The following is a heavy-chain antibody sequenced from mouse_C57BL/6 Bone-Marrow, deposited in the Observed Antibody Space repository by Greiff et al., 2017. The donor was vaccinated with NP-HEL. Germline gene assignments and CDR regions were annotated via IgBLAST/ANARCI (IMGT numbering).Heavy chain of an antibody. D-gene: IGHD2-12*01. CDR1: GYAFSSSW. CDR2: IYPGDGDT. V-gene: IGHV1-82*01. Sequence: QVQLKQSGPELVKPGASVKISCKASGYAFSSSWMNWVKQRPGKGLEWIGRIYPGDGDTNYNGKFKGKATLTADKSSSTAYMQLSSLTSEDSAVYFCARRGVLYGFDYWGQGTTLTVSS. J-gene: IGHJ2*01. CDR3: ARRGVLYGFDY.